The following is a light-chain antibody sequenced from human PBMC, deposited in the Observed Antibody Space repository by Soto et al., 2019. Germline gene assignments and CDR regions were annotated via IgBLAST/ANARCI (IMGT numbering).Light chain of an antibody. V-gene: IGKV3-20*01. CDR1: QSVSSSY. CDR3: QQYGSSHT. CDR2: GAS. J-gene: IGKJ2*01. Sequence: EIVLTQSPGTLSLSPGERATLSCRASQSVSSSYLAWYQQKPGQAPRLLIYGASSRATGIPDRFSGSGSGTDFTLTISRLEPEDVAVYCCQQYGSSHTFGQGTKLEIE.